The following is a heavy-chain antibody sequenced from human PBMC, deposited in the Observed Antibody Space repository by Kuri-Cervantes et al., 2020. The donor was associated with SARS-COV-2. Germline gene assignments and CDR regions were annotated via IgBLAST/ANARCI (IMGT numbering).Heavy chain of an antibody. CDR1: GGSFSNFH. J-gene: IGHJ1*01. Sequence: SQTLSLTCGVYGGSFSNFHWSWIRQPPGKGLEWIGEINHSGSTNYNPSLKSRVTISVDTSKNQFSLKLSSVTAADTAVYYCARRGPTTVTTFTSLAEVGFQHWGQGTLVTVSS. CDR2: INHSGST. CDR3: ARRGPTTVTTFTSLAEVGFQH. D-gene: IGHD4-17*01. V-gene: IGHV4-34*01.